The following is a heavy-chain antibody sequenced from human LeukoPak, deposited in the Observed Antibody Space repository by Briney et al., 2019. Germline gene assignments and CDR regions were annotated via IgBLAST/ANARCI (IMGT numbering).Heavy chain of an antibody. CDR3: ARAPQGSGSNYYFPY. CDR1: GFTFSSYW. D-gene: IGHD1-26*01. J-gene: IGHJ4*02. CDR2: INNDGSIT. V-gene: IGHV3-74*01. Sequence: GGSLRLSCAASGFTFSSYWMHWVRQAPGKGLVWVSRINNDGSITSYADSVKGRFTISRDNAKNTLYLQMNSLRAEDTAVYYCARAPQGSGSNYYFPYWGQGTLVTVSS.